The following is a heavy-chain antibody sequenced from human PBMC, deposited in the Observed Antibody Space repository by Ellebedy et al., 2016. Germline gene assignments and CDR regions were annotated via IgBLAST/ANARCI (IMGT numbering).Heavy chain of an antibody. J-gene: IGHJ5*02. CDR2: INHSGST. CDR1: GGSISSSSYY. D-gene: IGHD3-10*02. CDR3: ARGPVHVPVGRVKNWFNP. V-gene: IGHV4-39*07. Sequence: SETLSLTXTVSGGSISSSSYYWGWIRQPPGKGLEWIGEINHSGSTNYNPSLKSRVTISVDTSKNQFSLKLSSVTAADTAVYYCARGPVHVPVGRVKNWFNPWGQGTLVTVSS.